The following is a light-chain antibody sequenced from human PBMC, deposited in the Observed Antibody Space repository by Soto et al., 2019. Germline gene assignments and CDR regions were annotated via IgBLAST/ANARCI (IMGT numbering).Light chain of an antibody. Sequence: EIVFAQAPSTLSFSPGERATPSFKASQSVSSSYLAWYQQKPGQAPRLLIFGASIRVKGIPDRFIGSGSGTDFTLTISRLEPEDFAVYYCQHYVTSLTTFGQGTKVDI. V-gene: IGKV3-20*01. CDR1: QSVSSSY. CDR3: QHYVTSLTT. J-gene: IGKJ1*01. CDR2: GAS.